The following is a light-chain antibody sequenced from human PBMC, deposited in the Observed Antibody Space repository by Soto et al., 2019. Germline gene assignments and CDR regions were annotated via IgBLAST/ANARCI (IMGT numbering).Light chain of an antibody. V-gene: IGKV1-5*01. CDR2: DAS. J-gene: IGKJ3*01. CDR3: QHYHGYPFT. Sequence: DIQMTQSPSTLSASVGDRVTSTCRASQSVNTWLAWYQQKPGKAPVLLIYDASSLKSGVPSRFSGSGSGTEFTLTITSLQPDDFAIYYCQHYHGYPFTFGPGTKVDIK. CDR1: QSVNTW.